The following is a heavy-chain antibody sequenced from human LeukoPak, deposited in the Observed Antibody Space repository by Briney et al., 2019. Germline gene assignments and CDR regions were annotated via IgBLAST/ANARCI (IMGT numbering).Heavy chain of an antibody. CDR2: ISYDGSNK. Sequence: PGGSLRLSCAAAGFTFSSYAMHWVRQAPGKGLEWVAVISYDGSNKYYADSVKGRFTISRDNSKNTLYLQMNSLRAEDTDVYYCASLGRDWGQGTLVTVSS. J-gene: IGHJ4*02. CDR3: ASLGRD. CDR1: GFTFSSYA. V-gene: IGHV3-30-3*01. D-gene: IGHD3-16*01.